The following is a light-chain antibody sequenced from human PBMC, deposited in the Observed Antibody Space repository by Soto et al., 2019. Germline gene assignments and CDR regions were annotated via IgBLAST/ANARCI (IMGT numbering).Light chain of an antibody. J-gene: IGLJ2*01. CDR2: EGT. Sequence: QSALTQPASVSGSPGQSITISCTGTSSDVGSYNRVSWYHQHPGKAPKLIIYEGTKRPSGVSNRFSGSKSGNTASLTISGLQADDEGDYHCCSYAGSSTFMVFGGGTQLTVL. V-gene: IGLV2-23*03. CDR1: SSDVGSYNR. CDR3: CSYAGSSTFMV.